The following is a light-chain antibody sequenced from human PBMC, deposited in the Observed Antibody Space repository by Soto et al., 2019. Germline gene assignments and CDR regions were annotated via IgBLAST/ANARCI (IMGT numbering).Light chain of an antibody. CDR1: ESNLGNNH. CDR2: ENN. Sequence: QSVLTKPPSVSAAPGQKVTISCSEGESNLGNNHASGYQHIPRTTPKLSIYENNKRPSGIPDLFSCSKSGSSATLGITGLQTGDEDDYYSGTWETSLSGGVFGGGTKLTVL. CDR3: GTWETSLSGGV. V-gene: IGLV1-51*02. J-gene: IGLJ3*02.